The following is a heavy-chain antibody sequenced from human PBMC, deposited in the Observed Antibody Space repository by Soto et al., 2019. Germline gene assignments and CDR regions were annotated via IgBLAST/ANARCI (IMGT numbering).Heavy chain of an antibody. Sequence: EVQLVESGGGLVQPGGSLRLSCEASGFTFRTYAMSWVRQAPGKGLEWVSSISANGGAIFYGDSVKGRFVFSRDNSENILYLQMRSLRADDTAIYYCARIGTASNSDYWGQGTLVTVSS. D-gene: IGHD4-4*01. CDR3: ARIGTASNSDY. CDR2: ISANGGAI. V-gene: IGHV3-23*04. J-gene: IGHJ4*02. CDR1: GFTFRTYA.